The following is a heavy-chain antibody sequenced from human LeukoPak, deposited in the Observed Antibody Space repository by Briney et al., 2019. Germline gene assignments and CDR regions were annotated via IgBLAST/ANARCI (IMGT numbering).Heavy chain of an antibody. D-gene: IGHD3-10*01. V-gene: IGHV4-31*03. Sequence: SETLSLTCTVSGGSISSGGYYWSWIRQHPGKGLEWIGYIYYSGSTYYNPSLKSRVTISVDTSKNQFSLKLSSVTAADTAVYYCASEYRPFTMVRGVIITWGQGTLVTVSS. J-gene: IGHJ5*02. CDR1: GGSISSGGYY. CDR3: ASEYRPFTMVRGVIIT. CDR2: IYYSGST.